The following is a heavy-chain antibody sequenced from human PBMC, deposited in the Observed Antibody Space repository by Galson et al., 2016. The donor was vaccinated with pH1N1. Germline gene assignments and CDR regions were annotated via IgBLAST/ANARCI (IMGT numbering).Heavy chain of an antibody. J-gene: IGHJ4*02. V-gene: IGHV3-7*04. D-gene: IGHD6-13*01. CDR1: GFTLTSYW. Sequence: SLRLSCAASGFTLTSYWMSWVRQAPGKGLEWVANIKEDGSVKYYVDSVKGRFTISRDNAKNSVYLQMNSRRAEDTAVYYCARAIAAAVSLWGQGTLVTVAS. CDR2: IKEDGSVK. CDR3: ARAIAAAVSL.